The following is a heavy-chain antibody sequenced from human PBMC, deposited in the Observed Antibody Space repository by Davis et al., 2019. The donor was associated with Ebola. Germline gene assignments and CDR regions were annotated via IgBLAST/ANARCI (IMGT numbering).Heavy chain of an antibody. V-gene: IGHV1-69*13. CDR3: ARNDTVSKWFDP. J-gene: IGHJ5*02. CDR2: IIPLFRAP. D-gene: IGHD4-11*01. Sequence: SVKVSCKASGYKFTDYGISWVRQAPGQGLEWMGGIIPLFRAPNYAHEFKGRLQLTADESTHTAYMELSGLTSDDTAIYYCARNDTVSKWFDPWGQGTLVTVS. CDR1: GYKFTDYG.